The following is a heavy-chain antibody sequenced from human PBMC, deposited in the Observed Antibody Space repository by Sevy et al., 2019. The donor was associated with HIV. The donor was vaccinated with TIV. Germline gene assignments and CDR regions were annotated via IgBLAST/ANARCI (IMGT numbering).Heavy chain of an antibody. CDR2: ISWNSGSI. Sequence: GGSLRLSCAASGFTFDDYVMHWVRQAPGKGLEWVSGISWNSGSIGYADSVKGRFTISRDNAKSSLYLQMNSLRAEDTAFYYCTRESRGMSVTAPKGIDYWGQGTLVTVSS. D-gene: IGHD2-21*02. CDR3: TRESRGMSVTAPKGIDY. V-gene: IGHV3-9*01. J-gene: IGHJ4*02. CDR1: GFTFDDYV.